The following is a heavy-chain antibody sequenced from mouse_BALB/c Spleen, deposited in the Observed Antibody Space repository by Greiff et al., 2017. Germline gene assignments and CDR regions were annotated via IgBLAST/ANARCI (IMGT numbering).Heavy chain of an antibody. CDR2: ISSGGSYT. V-gene: IGHV5-6*01. D-gene: IGHD2-4*01. CDR3: ASIYYDYDGRSPFAY. CDR1: GFTFSSYG. J-gene: IGHJ3*01. Sequence: EVMLVESGGDLVKPGGSLKLSCAASGFTFSSYGMSWVRQTPDKRLEWVATISSGGSYTYYPDSVKGRFTISRDNAKNTLYLQMSSLKSEDTAMYYCASIYYDYDGRSPFAYWGQGTLVTVSA.